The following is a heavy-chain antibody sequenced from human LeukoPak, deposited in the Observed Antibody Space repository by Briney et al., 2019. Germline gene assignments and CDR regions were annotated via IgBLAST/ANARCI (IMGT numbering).Heavy chain of an antibody. V-gene: IGHV1-18*04. Sequence: ASVKVSCKASGYTFTGYYMHWVRQAPGQGLEWMGWISAYNGDTNYAQNFQGRVTMTTDTSTSTAYMELSSLRSEDTAVYYCARGELAAAAGWIEYFQHWGQGTLVTVSS. CDR2: ISAYNGDT. D-gene: IGHD6-13*01. CDR3: ARGELAAAAGWIEYFQH. CDR1: GYTFTGYY. J-gene: IGHJ1*01.